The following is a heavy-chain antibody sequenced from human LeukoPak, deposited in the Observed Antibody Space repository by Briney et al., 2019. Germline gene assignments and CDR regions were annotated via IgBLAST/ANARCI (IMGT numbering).Heavy chain of an antibody. J-gene: IGHJ6*03. CDR1: GGSISSSSYY. CDR2: IYYSGST. Sequence: PSETLSLTCTVSGGSISSSSYYWGWIRQPPGTGLEWLGSIYYSGSTYYNPSLKSRVTISVDTSKNQFSLKLSSVTAADTAVYYCARTTEGYCRGRSCYSYYYYMDVWGKGTTVTVSS. V-gene: IGHV4-39*07. CDR3: ARTTEGYCRGRSCYSYYYYMDV. D-gene: IGHD2-15*01.